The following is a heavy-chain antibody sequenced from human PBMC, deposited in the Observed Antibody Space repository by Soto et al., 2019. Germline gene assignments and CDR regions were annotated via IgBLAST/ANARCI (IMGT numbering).Heavy chain of an antibody. J-gene: IGHJ5*02. Sequence: SQTLSLTCAISGDSVSSNSAAWNWIRQSPSRGLEWLGRTYYRSKWYNDYAVSVKSRITINPDTSKNQFSLQLNSVTPEDTAVYYCARELYSGYDTYNWFDPWGQGTLVTVSS. CDR1: GDSVSSNSAA. CDR3: ARELYSGYDTYNWFDP. D-gene: IGHD5-12*01. V-gene: IGHV6-1*01. CDR2: TYYRSKWYN.